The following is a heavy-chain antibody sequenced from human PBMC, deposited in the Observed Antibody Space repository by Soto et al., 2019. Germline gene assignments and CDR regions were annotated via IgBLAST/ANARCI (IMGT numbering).Heavy chain of an antibody. CDR1: GFTFSIYW. Sequence: PGGSLRLSCAASGFTFSIYWMTWVRQAPGKGLEWVANIKQDGSETNFVDSVKGRFTISRDNAKNSLYLQMNSLRAEDTAVYYCARPLVNGGDYWGQGTLVTVSS. J-gene: IGHJ4*02. V-gene: IGHV3-7*01. D-gene: IGHD2-8*02. CDR3: ARPLVNGGDY. CDR2: IKQDGSET.